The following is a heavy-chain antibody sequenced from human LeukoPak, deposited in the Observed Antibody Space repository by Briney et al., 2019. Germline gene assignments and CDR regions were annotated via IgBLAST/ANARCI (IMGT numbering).Heavy chain of an antibody. CDR3: ARTRYYYNSRSYGAPYYFDY. CDR2: IYYSGST. V-gene: IGHV4-39*01. J-gene: IGHJ4*02. CDR1: GGSISSSSYY. D-gene: IGHD3-10*01. Sequence: SETLSLTCTVSGGSISSSSYYWGWIRQPPGKGLEWIGSIYYSGSTYYNPSLKSLVTISVDTSKNQFSLKLSSVTAADTAVYYCARTRYYYNSRSYGAPYYFDYWGQGTLVTVSS.